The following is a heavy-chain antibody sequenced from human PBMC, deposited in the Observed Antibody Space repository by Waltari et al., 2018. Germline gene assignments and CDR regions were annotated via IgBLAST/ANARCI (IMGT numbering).Heavy chain of an antibody. J-gene: IGHJ4*02. Sequence: EVQLLESGGGLLQPVGYLRLSCAASGFTFSRDAMSWVRQAPGKGLEWVSAISGSGGSTYYADSVKGRFTISRDNSKNTLYLQMNSLRAEDTAVYYCAKTLLDYWGQGTLVTVSS. CDR2: ISGSGGST. CDR3: AKTLLDY. V-gene: IGHV3-23*01. CDR1: GFTFSRDA.